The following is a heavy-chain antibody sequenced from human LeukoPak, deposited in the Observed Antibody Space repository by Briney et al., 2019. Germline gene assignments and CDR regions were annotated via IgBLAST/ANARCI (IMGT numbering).Heavy chain of an antibody. J-gene: IGHJ4*02. CDR3: ERTSPRRKGRYYFDY. V-gene: IGHV2-70*11. Sequence: ESGPTLVKPTQTLTLTCTFSGFSLSTSGMCVSWIRQPPGKALEGLSRIDWDDDKYYSTSLKTTITISKDTSNNPVVLTMTNMDPVETDKSYCERTSPRRKGRYYFDYWGQGTLVTVSS. CDR2: IDWDDDK. CDR1: GFSLSTSGMC.